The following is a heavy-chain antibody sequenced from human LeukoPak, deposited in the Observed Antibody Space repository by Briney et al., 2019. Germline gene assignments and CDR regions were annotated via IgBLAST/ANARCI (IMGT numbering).Heavy chain of an antibody. D-gene: IGHD6-19*01. CDR2: ISYDGSNK. Sequence: GGSLRLSCAASGFTFRTYAMHWVRQAPGKGLEWVAVISYDGSNKYYADSVKGRFTISRDDSENTLYLQMNSLRAEDTAVYYCARDRDPIIAVAGTLDYWGQGTLVTVSP. CDR3: ARDRDPIIAVAGTLDY. CDR1: GFTFRTYA. J-gene: IGHJ4*02. V-gene: IGHV3-30-3*01.